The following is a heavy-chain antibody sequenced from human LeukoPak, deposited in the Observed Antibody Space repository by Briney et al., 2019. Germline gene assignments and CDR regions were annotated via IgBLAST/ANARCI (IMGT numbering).Heavy chain of an antibody. J-gene: IGHJ3*02. CDR2: MNPYSGAT. Sequence: ASVNVSFKTSGYTFTHYDNNWVRQATGQGLEWVGWMNPYSGATGYAHKFQGRVTMTRDTSISTAYMELSSLRSEDTAVYYCATGGSGNPDIWGQGTMVTVSS. CDR3: ATGGSGNPDI. V-gene: IGHV1-8*01. D-gene: IGHD3-10*01. CDR1: GYTFTHYD.